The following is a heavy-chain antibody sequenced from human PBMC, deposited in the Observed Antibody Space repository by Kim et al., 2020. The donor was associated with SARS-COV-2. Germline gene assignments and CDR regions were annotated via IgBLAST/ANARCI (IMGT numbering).Heavy chain of an antibody. CDR3: ARDVWWNDWVPHTKLLYGMDV. CDR2: MNPNSGNT. CDR1: GYTFTSYD. J-gene: IGHJ6*02. D-gene: IGHD1-1*01. V-gene: IGHV1-8*01. Sequence: ASVKVSCKASGYTFTSYDINWVRQATGQGLEWMGWMNPNSGNTGYAQKFQGRVTMTRNTSISTAYMELSSLRSEDTAVYYCARDVWWNDWVPHTKLLYGMDVWGQGTTVTVSS.